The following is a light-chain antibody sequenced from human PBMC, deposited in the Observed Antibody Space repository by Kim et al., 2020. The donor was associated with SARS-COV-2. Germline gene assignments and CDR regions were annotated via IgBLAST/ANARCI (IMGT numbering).Light chain of an antibody. CDR2: KDS. CDR3: QSADSSGTCV. CDR1: ALPKKY. V-gene: IGLV3-25*03. J-gene: IGLJ3*02. Sequence: SYELTQPPSVSVSPGKTARITCSGDALPKKYAYWYQQKPGQAPVLVIYKDSERPSGIPERFSGSSSGTTVTLTISGVQAEDEADYYCQSADSSGTCVFGG.